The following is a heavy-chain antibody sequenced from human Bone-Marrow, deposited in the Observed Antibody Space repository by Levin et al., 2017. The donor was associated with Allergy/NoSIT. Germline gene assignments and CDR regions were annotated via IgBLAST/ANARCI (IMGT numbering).Heavy chain of an antibody. Sequence: GGSLRLSCAASGFTFSSYWMHWVRQAPGKGLVWVSRINGDGSSICTADSVKGRFTISRDNAKNMLYLQMNSLRVEDTAVYYCARDGYVDTAMTQRKPLDYWGQGTLVTVSS. CDR2: INGDGSSI. CDR1: GFTFSSYW. D-gene: IGHD5-18*01. J-gene: IGHJ4*02. CDR3: ARDGYVDTAMTQRKPLDY. V-gene: IGHV3-74*01.